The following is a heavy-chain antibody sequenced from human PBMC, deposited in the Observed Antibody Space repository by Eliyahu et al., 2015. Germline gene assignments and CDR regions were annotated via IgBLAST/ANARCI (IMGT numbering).Heavy chain of an antibody. Sequence: QVQLVQSGAEVKKPGASVKVSCKASGYTFTSYYMNWVRQAPGQGLELMGVINPSDGSTTYAQKFQGRVTMTRDTSTSTVHMELSSLRLEDTAVYFCARGLYYDYWGQGTLVTVSS. D-gene: IGHD4-11*01. J-gene: IGHJ4*02. CDR1: GYTFTSYY. V-gene: IGHV1-46*01. CDR3: ARGLYYDY. CDR2: INPSDGST.